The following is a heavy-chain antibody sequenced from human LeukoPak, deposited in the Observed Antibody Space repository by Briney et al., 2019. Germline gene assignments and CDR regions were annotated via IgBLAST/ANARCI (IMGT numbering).Heavy chain of an antibody. J-gene: IGHJ4*02. Sequence: ASVKVSCKASGYTFKTYGINWVRQAPGQGLEWMGWISDYNGNTMYAQKLQGRVTMTTDTSTSTAYMELRSLRSDDTAVYYCARGMGSGTYRRFDFWGQGTLVTVSS. CDR3: ARGMGSGTYRRFDF. D-gene: IGHD3-10*01. V-gene: IGHV1-18*01. CDR2: ISDYNGNT. CDR1: GYTFKTYG.